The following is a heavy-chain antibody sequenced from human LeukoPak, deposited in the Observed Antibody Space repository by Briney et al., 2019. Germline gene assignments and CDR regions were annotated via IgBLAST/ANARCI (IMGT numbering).Heavy chain of an antibody. Sequence: GGSLRLSCAASGFTFSSYWLSWVRQAPGKGLDWVANIIQDGSEKFYVDSVKGRFTISRDNAKNSLYLQMSSLRAEDTAVYYCARWGEGFDYWGQGTLVTVSS. D-gene: IGHD1-26*01. CDR2: IIQDGSEK. CDR3: ARWGEGFDY. V-gene: IGHV3-7*05. J-gene: IGHJ4*02. CDR1: GFTFSSYW.